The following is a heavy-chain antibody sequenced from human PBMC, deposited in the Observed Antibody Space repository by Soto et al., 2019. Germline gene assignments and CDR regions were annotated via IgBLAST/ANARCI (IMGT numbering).Heavy chain of an antibody. CDR3: AKDIRRMDLSSNYLDY. J-gene: IGHJ4*02. V-gene: IGHV3-43*01. D-gene: IGHD2-2*01. CDR2: ISWDGGST. CDR1: GFTFDDYT. Sequence: EVQLVESGGVVVQPGGSLRLSCAVSGFTFDDYTMHWVRQAPGKGLEWVSLISWDGGSTYYADSVKGRFTIFRDNSKNSLYLQMNSLRTEDTALYYCAKDIRRMDLSSNYLDYWGQGTLVTVSS.